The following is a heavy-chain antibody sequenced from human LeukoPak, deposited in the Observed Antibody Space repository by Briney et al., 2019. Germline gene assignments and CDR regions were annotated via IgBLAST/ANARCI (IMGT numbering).Heavy chain of an antibody. J-gene: IGHJ4*02. CDR2: IYYSGST. D-gene: IGHD3-16*01. V-gene: IGHV4-59*01. CDR3: ARLAHQGGFDY. CDR1: GGSISSYY. Sequence: PSETLSLTCTVSGGSISSYYWSWIRQPPGKGLEWIGYIYYSGSTNYNPSLKSRVTISVDTSKNQFSLKLSSVTAADTAVYYCARLAHQGGFDYWGQGTLVTVSS.